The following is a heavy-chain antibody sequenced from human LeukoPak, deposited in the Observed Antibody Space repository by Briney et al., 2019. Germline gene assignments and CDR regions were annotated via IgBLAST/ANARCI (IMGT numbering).Heavy chain of an antibody. D-gene: IGHD2-15*01. CDR1: GFTFSNYA. J-gene: IGHJ4*02. CDR2: LIGGLDTT. V-gene: IGHV3-23*01. CDR3: AKADLATCAGGTCYFFDH. Sequence: GGSLRLSCAASGFTFSNYAMSWVRQAPGKRLEWVPTLIGGLDTTYHADSVKGRFTISRDNSKNTLFLQMNSLRAEDTAIYYCAKADLATCAGGTCYFFDHWGQGILVTVSS.